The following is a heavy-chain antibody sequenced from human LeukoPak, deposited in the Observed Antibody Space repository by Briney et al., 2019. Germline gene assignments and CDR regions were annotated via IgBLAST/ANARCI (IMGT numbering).Heavy chain of an antibody. V-gene: IGHV3-11*01. J-gene: IGHJ6*02. CDR1: GFTFNDYY. D-gene: IGHD3-10*01. CDR3: ARDRASRYGMDV. Sequence: PGGSLRLSCAASGFTFNDYYINWIRQAPGKELEWLSYISSGGSTIDYADFVKGRFTISRDNAKNSLYLQMNSLRAEDTAVYYCARDRASRYGMDVWGQGTTVTVSS. CDR2: ISSGGSTI.